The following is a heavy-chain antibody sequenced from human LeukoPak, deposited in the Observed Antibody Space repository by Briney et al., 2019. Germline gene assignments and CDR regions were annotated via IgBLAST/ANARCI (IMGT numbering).Heavy chain of an antibody. Sequence: PGGSLRLSCAASGFTFSSYSMNWVRQAPGKGLEWVSSISSGSSYIYYADSVKGRFTISRDNAKNSLYLQMNSLRAEDTAVYYCASIGWFGAFDIWGQGTMVTVSS. CDR3: ASIGWFGAFDI. V-gene: IGHV3-21*01. CDR2: ISSGSSYI. D-gene: IGHD6-19*01. CDR1: GFTFSSYS. J-gene: IGHJ3*02.